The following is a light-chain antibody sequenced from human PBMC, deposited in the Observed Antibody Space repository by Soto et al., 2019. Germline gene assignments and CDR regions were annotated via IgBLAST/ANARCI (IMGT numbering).Light chain of an antibody. Sequence: DIQMTQSPSTLSASAGDRVTITCRASQSISPYLAWYQQKPGKAPKLLIYMASILQSGVQSRFSGSGSGTEFTLTISSLLPDDFATDYCQQANSYPWTFGQGTQVDI. V-gene: IGKV1-5*03. J-gene: IGKJ1*01. CDR3: QQANSYPWT. CDR1: QSISPY. CDR2: MAS.